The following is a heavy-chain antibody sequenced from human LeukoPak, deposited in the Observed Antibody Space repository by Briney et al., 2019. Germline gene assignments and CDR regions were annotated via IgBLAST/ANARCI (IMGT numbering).Heavy chain of an antibody. CDR1: GFTFSSYA. Sequence: GGSLRLSCAASGFTFSSYAMSWVRQAPGKGLEWVSAISGSGGSTYYADSVKGRFTISRDNSKNTLYLQMNSLRAEDTAVYYCASYYDFWSGYRYYFDYWGQGTLVTVSS. D-gene: IGHD3-3*01. J-gene: IGHJ4*02. V-gene: IGHV3-23*01. CDR3: ASYYDFWSGYRYYFDY. CDR2: ISGSGGST.